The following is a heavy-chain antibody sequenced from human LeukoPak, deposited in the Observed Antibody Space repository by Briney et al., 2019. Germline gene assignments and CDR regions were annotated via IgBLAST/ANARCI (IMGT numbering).Heavy chain of an antibody. Sequence: PGGSLRLSCAASGFTFSSYAMSWVRQAPGKGLEWVSAISGSGGSTYYADSVKARFTISRDNSKNTLYLQMNSLRAEDTAVYYCAKVKDFFWSGYYNPGAFDYWGQGTLVTVSS. V-gene: IGHV3-23*01. D-gene: IGHD3-3*01. CDR3: AKVKDFFWSGYYNPGAFDY. J-gene: IGHJ4*02. CDR2: ISGSGGST. CDR1: GFTFSSYA.